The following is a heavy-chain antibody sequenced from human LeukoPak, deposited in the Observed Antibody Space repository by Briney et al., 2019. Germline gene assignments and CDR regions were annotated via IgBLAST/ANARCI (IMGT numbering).Heavy chain of an antibody. CDR3: SCFFSSRRRHTIYFLH. V-gene: IGHV4-39*01. CDR2: IYYRGTT. D-gene: IGHD3-3*01. Sequence: TPSETLSLTCTAPRGCISSNSYYWRWIGKPPGKGQTSIGGIYYRGTTYYNPSLKNRVTISIDASKNQFSLKLNSVTAPDTAVYYCSCFFSSRRRHTIYFLHWGQGTLVTVSS. CDR1: RGCISSNSYY. J-gene: IGHJ1*01.